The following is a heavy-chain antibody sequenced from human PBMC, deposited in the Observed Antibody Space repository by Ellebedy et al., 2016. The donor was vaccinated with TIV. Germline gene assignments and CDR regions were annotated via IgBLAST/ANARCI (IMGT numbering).Heavy chain of an antibody. CDR2: IRSKANSYAT. CDR3: SPSLGSVEIDY. D-gene: IGHD1-1*01. J-gene: IGHJ4*02. Sequence: GGSLRLSXAASGSTFSGSAMHWVRQASGKGLEWVGRIRSKANSYATAYAASVKGRFTISRDDSKNTAYLQMNSLKTEDTAVYYCSPSLGSVEIDYWGQGTLVTVSS. V-gene: IGHV3-73*01. CDR1: GSTFSGSA.